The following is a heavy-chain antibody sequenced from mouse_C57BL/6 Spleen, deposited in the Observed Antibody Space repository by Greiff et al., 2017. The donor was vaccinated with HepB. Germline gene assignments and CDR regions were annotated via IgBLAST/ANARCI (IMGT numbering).Heavy chain of an antibody. V-gene: IGHV5-6*01. Sequence: EVKLVESGGDLVKPGGSLKLSCAASGFTFSSYGMSWVRQTPDKRLEWVATISSGGSYTYYPDSVKGRFTISRDNAKNTLYLQMSSLKSEDTAMYYCARHYTTVVAKDYYAMDYWGQGTSVTVSS. CDR2: ISSGGSYT. D-gene: IGHD1-1*01. J-gene: IGHJ4*01. CDR1: GFTFSSYG. CDR3: ARHYTTVVAKDYYAMDY.